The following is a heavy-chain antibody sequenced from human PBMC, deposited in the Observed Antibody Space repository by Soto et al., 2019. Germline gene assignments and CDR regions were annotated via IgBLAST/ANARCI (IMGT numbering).Heavy chain of an antibody. D-gene: IGHD3-22*01. J-gene: IGHJ4*02. Sequence: EVQLVESGGGLVQPGGSLRLSCAASGFTFSSYWMSWVRQAPGKGLEWVANIKQDGSEKYYVDSVKGRFTISRDNAKNSLSLQRNSLRAEDTAVYYCARDGQSSSYYDSSGYYIGGVDYWGQGTLVTVAS. CDR2: IKQDGSEK. CDR1: GFTFSSYW. V-gene: IGHV3-7*05. CDR3: ARDGQSSSYYDSSGYYIGGVDY.